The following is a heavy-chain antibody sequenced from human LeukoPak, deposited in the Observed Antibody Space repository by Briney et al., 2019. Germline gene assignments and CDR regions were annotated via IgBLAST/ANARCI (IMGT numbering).Heavy chain of an antibody. D-gene: IGHD4-23*01. CDR3: GVLAAGSTTVVDY. CDR2: FDPEDGET. CDR1: GYTLTELS. Sequence: GASVKVSCKVSGYTLTELSMHWVRQAPGKGREWMGGFDPEDGETIYAQKFQGRVTMTEDTSTDTAYMELSSLRSEDTAVYYCGVLAAGSTTVVDYWGQGTLVTVSS. V-gene: IGHV1-24*01. J-gene: IGHJ4*02.